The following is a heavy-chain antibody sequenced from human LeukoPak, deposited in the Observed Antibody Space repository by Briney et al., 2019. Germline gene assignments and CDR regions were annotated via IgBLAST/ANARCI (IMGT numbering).Heavy chain of an antibody. CDR2: IYYRRGT. CDR3: ARLVYYYDSSAYYFDY. Sequence: SDTLSLTCTVSGGCISSGGYYWSWIPKHRAKGLEWFGYIYYRRGTYYHPSLKSRVTISVDTSKNQFPLKLSSVTAADTDVYSCARLVYYYDSSAYYFDYWGQGTLVTVSS. CDR1: GGCISSGGYY. J-gene: IGHJ4*02. V-gene: IGHV4-31*03. D-gene: IGHD3-22*01.